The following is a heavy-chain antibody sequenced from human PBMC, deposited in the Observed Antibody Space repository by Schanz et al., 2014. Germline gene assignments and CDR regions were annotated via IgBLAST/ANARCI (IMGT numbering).Heavy chain of an antibody. CDR3: AKGRFGELSAFDI. J-gene: IGHJ3*02. V-gene: IGHV3-23*04. Sequence: VQLVESGGGVVQPGRSLRLSCAASGFMFSSYGMHWVRQAPGMGLEWVSAISGSGGNTYYADAVRGRFTISRDNSKNTLYLQMNSLRAEDTAVYYCAKGRFGELSAFDIWGQGTMVTVSS. CDR2: ISGSGGNT. CDR1: GFMFSSYG. D-gene: IGHD3-10*01.